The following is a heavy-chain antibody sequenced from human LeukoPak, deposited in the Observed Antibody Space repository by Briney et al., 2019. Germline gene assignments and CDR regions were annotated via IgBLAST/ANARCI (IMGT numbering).Heavy chain of an antibody. CDR1: GFTFSNYW. Sequence: GGSLRLSCAASGFTFSNYWMTWVRQAPGKGLEWEANIDQDGSEKNYVDSVKGRFTISRDNAKSALYLQLNSLTAEDTAVYYCAIDGPGGEKVFSRGQGTLVTVSS. V-gene: IGHV3-7*01. J-gene: IGHJ4*02. D-gene: IGHD3-16*01. CDR3: AIDGPGGEKVFS. CDR2: IDQDGSEK.